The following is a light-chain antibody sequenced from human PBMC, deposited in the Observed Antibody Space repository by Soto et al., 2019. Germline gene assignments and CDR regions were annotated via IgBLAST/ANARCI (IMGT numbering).Light chain of an antibody. CDR3: QQSYSTPIT. J-gene: IGKJ5*01. Sequence: SQMTQSPSSLSASVGDRVTITCPASQSISSYLNWYQQKPGKAPKLLIYAASSLQSGVPSRFSGSGSGTDFTLTISSLQPDDFATYYCQQSYSTPITFGQGTRLEIK. V-gene: IGKV1-39*01. CDR1: QSISSY. CDR2: AAS.